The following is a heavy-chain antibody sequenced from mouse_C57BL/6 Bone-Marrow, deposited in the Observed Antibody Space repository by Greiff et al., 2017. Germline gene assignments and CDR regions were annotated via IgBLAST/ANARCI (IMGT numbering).Heavy chain of an antibody. CDR1: GFSLTSYG. Sequence: QVQLQQSGPGLVQPSQRLSITCTVSGFSLTSYGVHWVRQSPGKGLEWLGVIWSGGGTDYNAAFIYRLSISKDKTKCKVFFKMNSLQADDTAIYYYDYDGGWYFDVWGTGTTVTVSS. D-gene: IGHD1-2*01. V-gene: IGHV2-2*01. CDR2: IWSGGGT. CDR3: DYDGGWYFDV. J-gene: IGHJ1*03.